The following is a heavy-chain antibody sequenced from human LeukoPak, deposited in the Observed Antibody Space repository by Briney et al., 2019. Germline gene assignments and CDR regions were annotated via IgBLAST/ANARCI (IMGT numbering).Heavy chain of an antibody. CDR1: GYTFTSYD. J-gene: IGHJ4*02. D-gene: IGHD2-2*02. CDR3: ARVLYSAWRTLGY. CDR2: MNPNSDNT. Sequence: ASVKVSCKASGYTFTSYDINWVRPATGQGREWMGWMNPNSDNTGYAQKFQGRVTMTRNTSISTAYMELSSRRSDDTAVYYCARVLYSAWRTLGYWGQGNLVTVSS. V-gene: IGHV1-8*01.